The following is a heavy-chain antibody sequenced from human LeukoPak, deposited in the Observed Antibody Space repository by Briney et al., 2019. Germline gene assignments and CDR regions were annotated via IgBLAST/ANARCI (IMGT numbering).Heavy chain of an antibody. J-gene: IGHJ3*02. D-gene: IGHD4-17*01. CDR2: IYPGDSGT. V-gene: IGHV5-51*01. Sequence: GESLKISCKGSGYSFTSYWIGWVRQMPGKGLEWMGIIYPGDSGTRYSPSFQGQVTISADKSISTAYLQWSSLKASDTAMYYCASPTTVTTIAFDIWGQGTMVTVSS. CDR3: ASPTTVTTIAFDI. CDR1: GYSFTSYW.